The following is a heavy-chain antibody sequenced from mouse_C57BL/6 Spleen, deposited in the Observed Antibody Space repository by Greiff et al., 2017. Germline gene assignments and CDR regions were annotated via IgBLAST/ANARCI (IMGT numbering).Heavy chain of an antibody. CDR1: GYTFTSYW. V-gene: IGHV1-61*01. J-gene: IGHJ2*01. Sequence: QVQLQQPGAELVRPGSSVKLSCKASGYTFTSYWMDWVKQRPGQGLEWIGNIYPSDSETHYNQKFKDKATLTVDKSSSTAYMQLSSLTSEDSAVYYCAREGYYYGLDYWGQGTTLTGSS. CDR3: AREGYYYGLDY. CDR2: IYPSDSET. D-gene: IGHD1-1*01.